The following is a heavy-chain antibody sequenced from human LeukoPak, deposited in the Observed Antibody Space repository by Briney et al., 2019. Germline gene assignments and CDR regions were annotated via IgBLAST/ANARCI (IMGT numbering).Heavy chain of an antibody. D-gene: IGHD3-16*02. Sequence: SETLSLTCTVSGGSVSSGSYYWSWIRQPPGKGLEWIGEINHSGSTNYNPSLKSRVTISVDTSKNQFSLKLNSVTAADTAVYYCARGPVPRLGELSPLYYDMDVWGQGTTVTVSS. CDR1: GGSVSSGSYY. V-gene: IGHV4-39*07. J-gene: IGHJ6*02. CDR3: ARGPVPRLGELSPLYYDMDV. CDR2: INHSGST.